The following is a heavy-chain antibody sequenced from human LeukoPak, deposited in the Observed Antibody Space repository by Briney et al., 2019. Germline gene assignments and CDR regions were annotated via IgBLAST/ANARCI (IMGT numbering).Heavy chain of an antibody. CDR1: GGSISSYY. CDR2: IYYSGST. CDR3: ARLRAGFVVVTAHDAFDI. D-gene: IGHD2-21*02. J-gene: IGHJ3*02. V-gene: IGHV4-59*01. Sequence: SETLSLTCTVSGGSISSYYWSWIRQPPGKGLEWIGYIYYSGSTNHNPSLKSRVTISVDTSKNQFSLKLSSVTAADTAVYYCARLRAGFVVVTAHDAFDIWGQGTMVTVSS.